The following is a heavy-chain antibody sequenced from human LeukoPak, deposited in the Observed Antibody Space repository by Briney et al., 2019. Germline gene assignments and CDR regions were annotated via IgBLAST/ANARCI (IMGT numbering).Heavy chain of an antibody. J-gene: IGHJ4*02. V-gene: IGHV3-48*01. CDR2: ISSSSSTI. D-gene: IGHD1-26*01. CDR3: ARERSYYLRY. Sequence: GGSLRLSCAASGFTFSSYSMNWVRQAPGKGLEWVSYISSSSSTIYYVDSVKGRFTISRDNAKNSLYLQMNSLRAEDTAVYYCARERSYYLRYWGQGTLVTVSS. CDR1: GFTFSSYS.